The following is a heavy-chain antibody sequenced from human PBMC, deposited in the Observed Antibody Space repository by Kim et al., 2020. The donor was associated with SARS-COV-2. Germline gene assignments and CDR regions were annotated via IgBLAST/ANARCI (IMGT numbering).Heavy chain of an antibody. CDR1: GYSFTSYW. J-gene: IGHJ4*02. V-gene: IGHV5-10-1*01. CDR3: ARHKVIYGDYEGDLDY. CDR2: IDPSDSYT. D-gene: IGHD4-17*01. Sequence: GASLKISCKGSGYSFTSYWIRWVRQMPGKGLEWMGRIDPSDSYTNYSPSFQGHVTISADKSISTAYLQWSSLKASDTAMYYCARHKVIYGDYEGDLDYWGQGTLVTVSS.